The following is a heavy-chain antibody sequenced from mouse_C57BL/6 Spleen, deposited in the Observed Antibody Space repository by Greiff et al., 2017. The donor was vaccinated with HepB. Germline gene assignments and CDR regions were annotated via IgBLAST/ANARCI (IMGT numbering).Heavy chain of an antibody. Sequence: VKLMESGPGLVQPSQSLSITCTVSGFSLTSYGVHWVRQSPGKGLEWLGVIWSGGSTDYNAAFISRLSISKDNSKSQVFFKMNSLQADDTAIYYCARNYYYGRFAMDYWGQGTSVTVSS. V-gene: IGHV2-2*01. CDR3: ARNYYYGRFAMDY. J-gene: IGHJ4*01. D-gene: IGHD1-1*01. CDR1: GFSLTSYG. CDR2: IWSGGST.